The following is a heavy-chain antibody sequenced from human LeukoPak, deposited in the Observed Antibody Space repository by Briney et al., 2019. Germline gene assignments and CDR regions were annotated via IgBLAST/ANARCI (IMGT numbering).Heavy chain of an antibody. J-gene: IGHJ2*01. CDR1: GGSFSGYY. V-gene: IGHV4-34*01. D-gene: IGHD1-14*01. CDR3: ARRNRPYWYFDL. Sequence: SETLSLTCAVYGGSFSGYYWSWIRQPPGKGLEWIGEINHSGSTNYNPSHKSRVTISVDTSKNQFSLKLGSVTAADTAVYYCARRNRPYWYFDLWGRGTLVTVSS. CDR2: INHSGST.